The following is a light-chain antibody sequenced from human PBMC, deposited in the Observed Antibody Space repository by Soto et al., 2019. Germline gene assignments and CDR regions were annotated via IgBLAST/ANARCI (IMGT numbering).Light chain of an antibody. CDR3: QQYGSSPIT. CDR2: GAS. CDR1: QGVGRF. Sequence: ETVLTQSPATLSVSPGERAILSCMASQGVGRFLAWYQQKPGQAPRLLIYGASGRATGTPDRFSGSGSGTDFTLTISRLEPEDFAVYYCQQYGSSPITFGQGTRLEIK. V-gene: IGKV3-20*01. J-gene: IGKJ5*01.